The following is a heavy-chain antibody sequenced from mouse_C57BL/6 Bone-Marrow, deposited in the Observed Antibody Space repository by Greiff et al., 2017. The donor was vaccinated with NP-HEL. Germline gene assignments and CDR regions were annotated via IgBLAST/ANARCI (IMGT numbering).Heavy chain of an antibody. CDR1: GYTFTSYW. J-gene: IGHJ4*01. CDR3: ARMGDLLGDYYAMDY. CDR2: IDPSDSET. V-gene: IGHV1-52*01. D-gene: IGHD2-10*01. Sequence: QVQLQQPGAELVRPGSSVKLSCKASGYTFTSYWMHWVKQRPIQGLEWIGNIDPSDSETHYNQKFKDKATLTVDKSSSTAYMQLSSLTSADSAVYYCARMGDLLGDYYAMDYWGQGTSVTVSS.